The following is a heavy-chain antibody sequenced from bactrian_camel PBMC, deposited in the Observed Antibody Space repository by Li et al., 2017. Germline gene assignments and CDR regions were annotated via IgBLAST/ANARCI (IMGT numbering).Heavy chain of an antibody. Sequence: VQLVESGGGSVQPGGSLNLSCLALWLPYDVNNRMGWFRQAPGKKREGVATITTGTGNTDYADSVEGRFTISRDNVEHALYLQMNSLQPVDTAIYYCATFRPCMSARQALNELQSTLPLGHGTQVTVS. J-gene: IGHJ4*01. V-gene: IGHV3S54*01. CDR2: ITTGTGNT. CDR1: LPYDVNNR. D-gene: IGHD3*01.